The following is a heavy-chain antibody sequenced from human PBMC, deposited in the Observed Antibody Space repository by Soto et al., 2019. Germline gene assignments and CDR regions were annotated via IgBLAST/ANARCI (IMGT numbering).Heavy chain of an antibody. V-gene: IGHV3-30*18. CDR3: AKDNSGFWEYFDY. CDR2: ISYDGSNK. CDR1: GFTFSSYG. J-gene: IGHJ4*02. Sequence: PGGSLRLSCAASGFTFSSYGMHWVRQAPGKGLEWVAVISYDGSNKYYADSVKGRFTISRDNSKNTLYLQMNSLRAEDTAVYYCAKDNSGFWEYFDYWGQGTLVTVSS. D-gene: IGHD3-16*01.